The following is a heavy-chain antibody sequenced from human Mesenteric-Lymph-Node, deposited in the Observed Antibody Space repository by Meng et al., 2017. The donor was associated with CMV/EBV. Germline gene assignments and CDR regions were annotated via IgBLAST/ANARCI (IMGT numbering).Heavy chain of an antibody. V-gene: IGHV4-59*01. Sequence: SETLSLTCGVHGGSFSGFYWSWIRQPPGKGLEWIGCIYHSGSTNYNPSLKSRVTVSIDTSKKQFSLKLSSVTAADTAVYYCARIRGSSVLDYWGQGTLVTVSS. CDR2: IYHSGST. CDR3: ARIRGSSVLDY. J-gene: IGHJ4*02. CDR1: GGSFSGFY. D-gene: IGHD6-6*01.